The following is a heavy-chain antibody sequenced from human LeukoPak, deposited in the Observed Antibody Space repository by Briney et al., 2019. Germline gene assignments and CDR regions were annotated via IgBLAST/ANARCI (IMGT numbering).Heavy chain of an antibody. CDR1: GFTFSNHV. Sequence: GGSLRLSCAASGFTFSNHVMNWVRQDPGKGLEWVSGISGSGRSTYYADSVKGRFTISRDNSKNTLYLQMNSLRAEDTAVYYCAKDKSSSSGWYYFDYWGQGTLVTVSS. CDR2: ISGSGRST. CDR3: AKDKSSSSGWYYFDY. V-gene: IGHV3-23*01. D-gene: IGHD6-19*01. J-gene: IGHJ4*02.